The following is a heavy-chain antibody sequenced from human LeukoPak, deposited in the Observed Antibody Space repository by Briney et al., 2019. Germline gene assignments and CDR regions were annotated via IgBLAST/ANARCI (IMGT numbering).Heavy chain of an antibody. CDR1: GFTFSSYA. V-gene: IGHV3-73*01. CDR3: AGPPDLDV. CDR2: IRSKAKSYAT. Sequence: PGGSLRLSCAASGFTFSSYAIHWVRQASGKGLEWVGRIRSKAKSYATAYAASVNGRFTISRDDSKNMTYLQMTSLKTEDTAVYYCAGPPDLDVWGQGTTVTVSS. J-gene: IGHJ6*02.